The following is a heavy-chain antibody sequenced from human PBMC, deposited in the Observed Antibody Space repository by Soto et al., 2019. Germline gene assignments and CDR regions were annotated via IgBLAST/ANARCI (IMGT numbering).Heavy chain of an antibody. Sequence: PGGSLRLSCAASGFTFSSYAMSWVRQAPGKGLEWVSAISGSGGSTYYADSVKGRFTISRDNSKNTLYLQMNSLRAEDTAAYYCAKDEGYCSGGSCSRDDYWGQGTLVTVSS. D-gene: IGHD2-15*01. J-gene: IGHJ4*02. CDR1: GFTFSSYA. CDR2: ISGSGGST. V-gene: IGHV3-23*01. CDR3: AKDEGYCSGGSCSRDDY.